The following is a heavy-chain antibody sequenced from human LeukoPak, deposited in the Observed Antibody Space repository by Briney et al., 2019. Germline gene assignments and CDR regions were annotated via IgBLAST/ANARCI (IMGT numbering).Heavy chain of an antibody. Sequence: SETLSLTCTVSGGSISSGSYYWSWIRQPAGKGLEWIGRIYTSGSTNYNPSLKSRVTISVDTSKNQFSLKLSSVTAADTAVYYCARDFYGDYFPWFDPWGQGTLVTVSS. V-gene: IGHV4-61*02. J-gene: IGHJ5*02. D-gene: IGHD4-17*01. CDR2: IYTSGST. CDR1: GGSISSGSYY. CDR3: ARDFYGDYFPWFDP.